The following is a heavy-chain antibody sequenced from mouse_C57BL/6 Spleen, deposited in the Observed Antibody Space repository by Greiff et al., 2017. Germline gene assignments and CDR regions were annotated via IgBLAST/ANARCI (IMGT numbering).Heavy chain of an antibody. Sequence: QVQLQQSGAELARPGASVKLSCKASGYTFTSYGISWVKQSTGQGLEWIGEIYPRSGNTYYNEKFKGKATLTADKSSSTAYMELRSLTSEDSAVYFCARAEITTVDYAMDYWGQGTSVTVSS. D-gene: IGHD1-1*01. CDR3: ARAEITTVDYAMDY. CDR2: IYPRSGNT. V-gene: IGHV1-81*01. J-gene: IGHJ4*01. CDR1: GYTFTSYG.